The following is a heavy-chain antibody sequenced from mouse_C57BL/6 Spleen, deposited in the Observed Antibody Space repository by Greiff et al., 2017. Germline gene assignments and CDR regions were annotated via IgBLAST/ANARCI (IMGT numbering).Heavy chain of an antibody. Sequence: VKLMESGAELVRPGASVTLSCKASGYTFTDYEMHWVKQTPVHGLEWIGAIDPETGGTAYTQKFKGKAILTADKSSSTAYMELRSLTSEDSAVYYCTRNRGDYWGQGTTLTVSS. CDR2: IDPETGGT. J-gene: IGHJ2*01. CDR3: TRNRGDY. CDR1: GYTFTDYE. V-gene: IGHV1-15*01.